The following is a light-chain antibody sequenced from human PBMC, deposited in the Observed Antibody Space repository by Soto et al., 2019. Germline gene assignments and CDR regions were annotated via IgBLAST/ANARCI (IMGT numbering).Light chain of an antibody. CDR2: GAS. CDR3: GSDEWT. V-gene: IGKV3-20*01. CDR1: QRIRSPF. Sequence: EIVVTQSPATLSLSPGERATLSCRASQRIRSPFLAWYQQKPGQAPRLFIHGASSRATGIPDRFSGSGSGTDFTLTISRLEPEDFAVYYCGSDEWTFGQGTKVE. J-gene: IGKJ1*01.